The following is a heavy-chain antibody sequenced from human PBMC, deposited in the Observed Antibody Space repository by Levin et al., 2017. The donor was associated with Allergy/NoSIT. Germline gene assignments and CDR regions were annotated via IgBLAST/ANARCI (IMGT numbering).Heavy chain of an antibody. CDR3: ARMRRSGLSYFDR. J-gene: IGHJ4*02. D-gene: IGHD3-3*01. CDR2: ISGSGGST. V-gene: IGHV3-23*01. CDR1: GISFTTYA. Sequence: GESLKISCVTSGISFTTYAMSWVRQAPGKGLEWVSVISGSGGSTNYADSVRGRFTISRDTSTNTLSLHMTSLRAEDTAVYYCARMRRSGLSYFDRWGQGTLVTVSS.